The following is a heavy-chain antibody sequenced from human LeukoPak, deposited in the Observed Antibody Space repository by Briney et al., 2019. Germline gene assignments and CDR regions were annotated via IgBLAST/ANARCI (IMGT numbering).Heavy chain of an antibody. CDR2: IYYSGST. CDR1: GGSISSYY. V-gene: IGHV4-59*01. CDR3: ARVDSGYDPGP. D-gene: IGHD5-12*01. Sequence: SETLSLTCTVSGGSISSYYWSWIQQPPGKGLEWIGYIYYSGSTNYNPSLKSRVTISVDTSKNQFSLKLSSVTAADTAVYYCARVDSGYDPGPWGQGTLVTVSS. J-gene: IGHJ5*02.